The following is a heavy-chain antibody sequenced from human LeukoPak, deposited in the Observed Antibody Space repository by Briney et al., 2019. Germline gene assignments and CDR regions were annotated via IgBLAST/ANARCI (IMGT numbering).Heavy chain of an antibody. CDR1: GYTFTSYD. J-gene: IGHJ4*02. Sequence: GASLKVSCKASGYTFTSYDINWVRQAPGQRLEWMGWINPNSGGTNYAQQFQGRVTMTRDTSISTAYMDLSRLRSDDTAVFYCARDTRHYYGSETYYNFLDYWGQGTLVTVSS. CDR3: ARDTRHYYGSETYYNFLDY. CDR2: INPNSGGT. D-gene: IGHD3-10*01. V-gene: IGHV1-2*02.